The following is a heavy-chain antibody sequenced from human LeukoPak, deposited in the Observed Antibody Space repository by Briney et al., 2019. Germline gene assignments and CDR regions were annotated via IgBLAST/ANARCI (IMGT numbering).Heavy chain of an antibody. CDR1: GFIFSNSW. CDR2: IKPDGSEK. V-gene: IGHV3-7*01. D-gene: IGHD2-2*01. Sequence: GGSLRLSCAASGFIFSNSWMRGVRQAPGKGLEGVANIKPDGSEKYYVDSVRGRFTLSRDNAKNSLYLQMNSLRAEDTAVYYCLRDTGCRTTNCYSYFDYWGQGTLVTVSS. CDR3: LRDTGCRTTNCYSYFDY. J-gene: IGHJ4*02.